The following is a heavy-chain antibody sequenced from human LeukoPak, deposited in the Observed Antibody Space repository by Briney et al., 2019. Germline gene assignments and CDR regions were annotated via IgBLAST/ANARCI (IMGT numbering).Heavy chain of an antibody. CDR3: ARDQNWSPHC. J-gene: IGHJ4*01. V-gene: IGHV3-48*03. D-gene: IGHD1-1*01. CDR1: GFTFSGFE. CDR2: INSRGNTK. Sequence: GGSLRLSCAASGFTFSGFEMNGVRQAPGKGLEWVSYINSRGNTKYYADSVKGRFTISRDNSKNPLYLQMNSLRAEDTAVYYCARDQNWSPHCWGHGTLVTVTS.